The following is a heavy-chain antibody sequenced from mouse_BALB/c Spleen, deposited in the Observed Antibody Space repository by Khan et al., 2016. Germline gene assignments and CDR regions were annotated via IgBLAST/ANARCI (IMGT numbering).Heavy chain of an antibody. V-gene: IGHV1-9*01. CDR3: ASGGYDGNAMDY. J-gene: IGHJ4*01. CDR1: DYTFRSYW. D-gene: IGHD2-2*01. CDR2: ILPGSGST. Sequence: QVQLQQSGAELMKPGASVKLSCKATDYTFRSYWIEWVKQRPGHGLEWIGEILPGSGSTNYNEKFKGKATFTADTSSNTAYMQLSSLTSEDSAVYYCASGGYDGNAMDYWGQGTSVTVSS.